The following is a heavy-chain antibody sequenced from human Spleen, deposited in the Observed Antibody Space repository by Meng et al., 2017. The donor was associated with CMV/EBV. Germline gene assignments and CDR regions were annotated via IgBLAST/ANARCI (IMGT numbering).Heavy chain of an antibody. CDR1: GGSISSSNYY. CDR3: ARGQKGYFDL. Sequence: QGQLQEPGPGLVKPSQTLSLTCTVSGGSISSSNYYWSWIRQPPGKGLEWSGHIYNSGSTYYNPSLKSRITISVDTSKNQFSLKLSSVTAADTAVYYCARGQKGYFDLWGRGALVTVSS. J-gene: IGHJ2*01. V-gene: IGHV4-30-4*01. CDR2: IYNSGST.